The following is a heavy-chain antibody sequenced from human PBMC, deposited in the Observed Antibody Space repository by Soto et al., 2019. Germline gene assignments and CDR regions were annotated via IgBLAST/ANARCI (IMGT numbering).Heavy chain of an antibody. CDR2: IWYDGTQK. J-gene: IGHJ4*02. CDR1: GLTFNTYS. D-gene: IGHD4-17*01. Sequence: QVQLEESGGGVVQPGRSLRLSCEASGLTFNTYSMHWVRQTPGKGLEWLAAIWYDGTQKYYADSVKGRFIISRDNSKKTLYLEMNSLRAEDTAVYYSARAGGTTVTGLWHFDSWGQGTLVTVSS. CDR3: ARAGGTTVTGLWHFDS. V-gene: IGHV3-33*01.